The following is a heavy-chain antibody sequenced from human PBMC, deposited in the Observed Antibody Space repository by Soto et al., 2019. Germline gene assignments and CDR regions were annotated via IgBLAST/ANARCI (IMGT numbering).Heavy chain of an antibody. D-gene: IGHD2-2*01. CDR2: ISGSTGST. J-gene: IGHJ6*03. Sequence: PGGSLRLSCAASGFTFSNFAMCWVRHAPGKGLEWVSEISGSTGSTYYADSVKGRFIISRDNSKNTLHLQMNSLRAEDTAVYYCAKDTSSSPYYKVVWGQRRMVTV. CDR1: GFTFSNFA. V-gene: IGHV3-23*01. CDR3: AKDTSSSPYYKVV.